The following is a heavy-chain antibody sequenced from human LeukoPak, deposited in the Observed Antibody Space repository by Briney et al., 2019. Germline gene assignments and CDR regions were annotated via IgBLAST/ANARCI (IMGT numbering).Heavy chain of an antibody. Sequence: GGSLRLSCAASGFTFSSIAMTWVRQAPGKGLEWVSSIRSNGDTTYNADSVKGRFTISRDNSKNTLYLQMNSLRVEDTAIYYCAKHYGSGTYYNYLDYWGQGTLVTVSS. CDR3: AKHYGSGTYYNYLDY. J-gene: IGHJ4*02. V-gene: IGHV3-23*01. CDR1: GFTFSSIA. CDR2: IRSNGDTT. D-gene: IGHD3-10*01.